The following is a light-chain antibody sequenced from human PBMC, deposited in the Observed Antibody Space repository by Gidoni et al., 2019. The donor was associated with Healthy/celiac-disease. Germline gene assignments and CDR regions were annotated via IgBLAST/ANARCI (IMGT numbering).Light chain of an antibody. J-gene: IGLJ3*02. Sequence: SSELTQDPAVSVALGQTVRITCQGDSLRSYYSSWYQQKPGQAPVLVIYGKNNRPSGIPDRFSGSSSGNTASLTLTGAQAEDEADYYCNSRDSSGNHWVFGGWTKLTVL. CDR3: NSRDSSGNHWV. CDR1: SLRSYY. V-gene: IGLV3-19*01. CDR2: GKN.